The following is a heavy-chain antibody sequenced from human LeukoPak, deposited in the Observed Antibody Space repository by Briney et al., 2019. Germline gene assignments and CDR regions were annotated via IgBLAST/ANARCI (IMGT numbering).Heavy chain of an antibody. V-gene: IGHV3-7*03. CDR2: INQDGSEK. CDR3: ARDLDY. J-gene: IGHJ4*02. Sequence: GGSLRPSCAASGFTFSSYWMSWVRQAPGKGLEWVANINQDGSEKHYVDSVKGRFTISRDNVKNSLYLQMNSLRAEDTAVYCCARDLDYWGQGTLVTVSS. CDR1: GFTFSSYW.